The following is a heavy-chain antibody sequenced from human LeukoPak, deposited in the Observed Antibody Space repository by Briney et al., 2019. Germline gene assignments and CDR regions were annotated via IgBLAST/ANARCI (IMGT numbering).Heavy chain of an antibody. Sequence: SVKVSCKASGGTFSSYAISWVRQAPGQGLEWMGRIIPILGIANYAQKFQGRVTITADKSTSTAYMELSSLRSEDTAVYYCARDPGYSSPRGDYWGQGTLVTVSS. CDR1: GGTFSSYA. CDR3: ARDPGYSSPRGDY. J-gene: IGHJ4*02. D-gene: IGHD5-18*01. CDR2: IIPILGIA. V-gene: IGHV1-69*04.